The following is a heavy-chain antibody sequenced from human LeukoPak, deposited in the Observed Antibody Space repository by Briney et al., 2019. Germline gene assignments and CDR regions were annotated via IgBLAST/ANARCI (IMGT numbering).Heavy chain of an antibody. J-gene: IGHJ5*02. CDR3: AGGHCSSTSCYDWFDP. CDR2: IGTAGDT. D-gene: IGHD2-2*01. V-gene: IGHV3-13*01. CDR1: GFTFSSYD. Sequence: PGGSLRLSCAASGFTFSSYDMHWVRQATGKGLEWVSAIGTAGDTYYPGSVKGRFTISRENAKNSLYLQMNSLRAGDTAVYYCAGGHCSSTSCYDWFDPWGQGTLVTVSS.